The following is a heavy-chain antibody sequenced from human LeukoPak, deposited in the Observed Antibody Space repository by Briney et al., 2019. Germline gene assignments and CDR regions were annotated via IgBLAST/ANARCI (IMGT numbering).Heavy chain of an antibody. CDR2: IYTSGST. CDR1: GGSISSGSYY. J-gene: IGHJ4*02. CDR3: ARDPAPGRYYFDY. V-gene: IGHV4-61*02. Sequence: PSETLSLTCTVSGGSISSGSYYWSWIRQPAGKGLEWIGRIYTSGSTNYNPSLKSRVTISVDTSKNQFSLKLSSVTAADTAVYYCARDPAPGRYYFDYWGQGTLVTVPS.